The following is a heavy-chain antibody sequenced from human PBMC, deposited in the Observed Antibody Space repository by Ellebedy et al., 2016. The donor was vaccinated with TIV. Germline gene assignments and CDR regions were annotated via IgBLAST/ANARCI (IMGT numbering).Heavy chain of an antibody. CDR1: GYSFTSYW. CDR3: ASDSGLDY. CDR2: IYPGYSDT. D-gene: IGHD1-14*01. Sequence: PGGSLRLSCKGSGYSFTSYWIGWVRQMPGKGLEWMGIIYPGYSDTRYSPSFQGQVTISADKSISTAYLQWSTLKASDTAMYYCASDSGLDYWGQGTLVTVSS. J-gene: IGHJ4*02. V-gene: IGHV5-51*01.